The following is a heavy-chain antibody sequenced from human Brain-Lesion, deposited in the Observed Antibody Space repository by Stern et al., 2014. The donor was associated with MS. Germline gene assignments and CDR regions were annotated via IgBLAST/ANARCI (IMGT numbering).Heavy chain of an antibody. CDR2: IFNRRST. D-gene: IGHD2-2*01. V-gene: IGHV4-61*02. CDR3: ARGRVVPGFQYYATDV. J-gene: IGHJ6*02. Sequence: VQLVESGPGLVKPSQTLSLSCTVSGGSISSGGYYWSWIRQPAGKGLEWIGRIFNRRSTSYNPSLKSRVTISIDTSKNQFSLRLNSMTAADTAVYYCARGRVVPGFQYYATDVWGQGTTVIVSS. CDR1: GGSISSGGYY.